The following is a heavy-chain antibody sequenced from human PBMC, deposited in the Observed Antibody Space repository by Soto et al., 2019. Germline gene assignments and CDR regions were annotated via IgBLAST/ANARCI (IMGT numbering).Heavy chain of an antibody. D-gene: IGHD2-15*01. J-gene: IGHJ4*02. V-gene: IGHV3-9*01. CDR3: VKDNVGVYCSGGSCYFDY. Sequence: PWWSLRLSCLASVFSLDHYAMHWFRQAPGKGLEWVSGISWDSGVIDYADSVRGRFTTSRDNAKNSLYLQMTSLRAEDTALYYCVKDNVGVYCSGGSCYFDYWGQGSLVTVSS. CDR1: VFSLDHYA. CDR2: ISWDSGVI.